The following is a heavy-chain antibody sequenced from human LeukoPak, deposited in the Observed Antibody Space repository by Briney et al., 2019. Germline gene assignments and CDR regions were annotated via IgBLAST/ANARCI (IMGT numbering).Heavy chain of an antibody. D-gene: IGHD2-15*01. CDR1: GGSISRHY. J-gene: IGHJ5*02. V-gene: IGHV4-59*11. CDR2: IYYSGST. CDR3: ARVAVDCSGGSCYFGWFDP. Sequence: SETLSLTCTVSGGSISRHYWSWIRQPPGKGAERIGYIYYSGSTNYNPSLKSRVTISVDTSKNQFSLTLSSVTAADTAVYYCARVAVDCSGGSCYFGWFDPWGQGTLVTVSS.